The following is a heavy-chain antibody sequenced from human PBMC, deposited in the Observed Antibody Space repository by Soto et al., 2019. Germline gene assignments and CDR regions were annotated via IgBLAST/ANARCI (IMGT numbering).Heavy chain of an antibody. J-gene: IGHJ4*02. Sequence: EVQVVESGGGLVQPGGFLKLSCVASGFTFSGSSIHLVRQGSWKGLEWVGRIRNKANSYETAYAASVKGRFTISRDDSNNTAYLQMNSLKTEDTAVYYCTSHAPEDMIRKWGQGTLVTVSS. D-gene: IGHD2-15*01. CDR1: GFTFSGSS. CDR2: IRNKANSYET. V-gene: IGHV3-73*02. CDR3: TSHAPEDMIRK.